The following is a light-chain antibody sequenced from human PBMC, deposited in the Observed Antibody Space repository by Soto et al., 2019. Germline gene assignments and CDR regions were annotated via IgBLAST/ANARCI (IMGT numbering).Light chain of an antibody. J-gene: IGKJ5*01. CDR2: AAS. Sequence: DIQMTQSPSSLSASLGDRFAISCLASQSISSYLNWYQQKPGKAPKLLIYAASSLQSGVPSRFSGSGSGTDFTLTISSLQPEDFATYYCQQSYRTPPITFGQGTRLEI. V-gene: IGKV1-39*01. CDR1: QSISSY. CDR3: QQSYRTPPIT.